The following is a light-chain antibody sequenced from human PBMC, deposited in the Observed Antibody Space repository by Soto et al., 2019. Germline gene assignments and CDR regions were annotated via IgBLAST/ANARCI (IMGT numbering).Light chain of an antibody. J-gene: IGKJ1*01. CDR1: QSINNY. CDR2: AAS. V-gene: IGKV1-39*01. Sequence: DIQMSRCPASLSASVGDRVTMTCRAIQSINNYLNGYRQKPGKAPKLLIYAASSLQSGVQSRFSGSGAGPHFTPTISSLQHEQCATYYCQQSYSAHRRTLGQGTQGDIK. CDR3: QQSYSAHRRT.